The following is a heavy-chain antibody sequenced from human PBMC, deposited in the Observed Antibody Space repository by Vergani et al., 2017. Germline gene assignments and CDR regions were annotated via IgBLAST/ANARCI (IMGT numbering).Heavy chain of an antibody. CDR2: ISAYNGNT. D-gene: IGHD6-19*01. Sequence: QVQLVQSGAEVKKPGSSVKVSCKASGGTFSSYAISWVRQAPGQGLEWMGWISAYNGNTNYAQKLQGRVTKTTDTSTNTTYMELRSLRSDDTAVYYCARDRGQWLAHVLGYWGQGTLVTVSS. CDR3: ARDRGQWLAHVLGY. V-gene: IGHV1-18*01. J-gene: IGHJ4*02. CDR1: GGTFSSYA.